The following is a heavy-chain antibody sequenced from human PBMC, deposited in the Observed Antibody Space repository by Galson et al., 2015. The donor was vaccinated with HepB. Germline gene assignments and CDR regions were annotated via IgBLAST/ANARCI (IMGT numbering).Heavy chain of an antibody. CDR1: GFTFSGYW. D-gene: IGHD6-19*01. CDR3: ARDSDIRVGSVWYAAFDI. CDR2: IKQDGSEK. Sequence: CAASGFTFSGYWMDWVRQAPGKGLEWVANIKQDGSEKSYVDSVKGRFTISRDNAKNSLYLQMNSLRAEDTAVYFCARDSDIRVGSVWYAAFDIWGQGTMVTVSS. J-gene: IGHJ3*02. V-gene: IGHV3-7*01.